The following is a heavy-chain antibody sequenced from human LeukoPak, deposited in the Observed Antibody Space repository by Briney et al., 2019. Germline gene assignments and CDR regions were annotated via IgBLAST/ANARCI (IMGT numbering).Heavy chain of an antibody. CDR3: ARRRHNFDFYNV. V-gene: IGHV4-39*01. Sequence: SATLSLTCTVSGDSIISNIYWWDWVRLPPGKGLEWIGATFYTGRTFYNPSLKSRVTISVDTSENQFSLDLNSATAADTADYYCARRRHNFDFYNVWGQGTRVLVSS. CDR1: GDSIISNIYW. D-gene: IGHD3/OR15-3a*01. J-gene: IGHJ3*01. CDR2: TFYTGRT.